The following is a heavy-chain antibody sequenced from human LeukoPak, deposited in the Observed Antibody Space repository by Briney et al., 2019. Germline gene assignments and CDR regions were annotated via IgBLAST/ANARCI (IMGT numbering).Heavy chain of an antibody. D-gene: IGHD2/OR15-2a*01. CDR1: GGSISSYY. CDR2: IYYSGST. J-gene: IGHJ3*02. Sequence: SETLSLTCTVSGGSISSYYWSWIRQPPGKGLEWIGYIYYSGSTNYNPSLKSRVTISADTSKNQFSLKLSSVTTADTAVYYCARGDFYAFDIWGQGTMVTVSS. V-gene: IGHV4-59*01. CDR3: ARGDFYAFDI.